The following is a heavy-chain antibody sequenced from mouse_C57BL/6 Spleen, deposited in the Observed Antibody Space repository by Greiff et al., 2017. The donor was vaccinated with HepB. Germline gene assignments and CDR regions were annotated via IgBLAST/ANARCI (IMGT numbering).Heavy chain of an antibody. V-gene: IGHV1-59*01. CDR2: IDPSDSYT. CDR3: ARNYYSNYAWYFDV. CDR1: GYTFTSYW. J-gene: IGHJ1*03. Sequence: VQLQQPGAELVRPGTSVKLSCKASGYTFTSYWMHWVKQRPGQGLEWIGVIDPSDSYTNYNQKFKGKATLTVDTSSSTAYMQLSSLTSEDSAVYYCARNYYSNYAWYFDVWGTGTTVTVSS. D-gene: IGHD2-5*01.